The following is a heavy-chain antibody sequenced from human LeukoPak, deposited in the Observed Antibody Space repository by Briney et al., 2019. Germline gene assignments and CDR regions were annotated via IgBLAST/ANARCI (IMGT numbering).Heavy chain of an antibody. CDR2: ISYDGSNK. D-gene: IGHD3-3*01. Sequence: PGRSLRLSCAASGFTFSSYGMHWVRQAPGKGLEWVAVISYDGSNKYYADSVKGRFTISRDSSKNTLYLQMNSLRAEDAAVYYCAKDGIFGVSWGQGTLVTVSS. CDR3: AKDGIFGVS. CDR1: GFTFSSYG. J-gene: IGHJ4*02. V-gene: IGHV3-30*18.